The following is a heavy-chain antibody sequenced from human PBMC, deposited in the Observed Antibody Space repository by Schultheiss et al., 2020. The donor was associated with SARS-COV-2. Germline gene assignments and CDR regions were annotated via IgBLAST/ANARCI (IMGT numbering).Heavy chain of an antibody. CDR3: ARDAGLTPTGGRGMDV. J-gene: IGHJ6*02. CDR2: VRLSGST. V-gene: IGHV4-59*01. Sequence: SQTLSLTCAVSGDFFSTYYWSGVRQPPGKGLEWIGYVRLSGSTDYNPSLRSRVTISVDTSKNQFSLRLTSVTAADTAVYYCARDAGLTPTGGRGMDVWGQGTTVTVSS. D-gene: IGHD3-16*01. CDR1: GDFFSTYY.